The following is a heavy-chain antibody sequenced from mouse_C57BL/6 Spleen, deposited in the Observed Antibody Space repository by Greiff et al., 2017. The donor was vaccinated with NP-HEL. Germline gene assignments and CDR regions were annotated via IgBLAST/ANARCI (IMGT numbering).Heavy chain of an antibody. J-gene: IGHJ1*03. D-gene: IGHD3-3*01. V-gene: IGHV1-26*01. Sequence: VQLQQSGPELVKPGASVKISCKASGYTFTDYYMNWVKQSHGKSLEWIGDINPNNGGTSYNQKFKGKATLTVDKSSSTAYMELRSLTSEDSAVYYCARLGPWYFDVWGTGTTVTVSS. CDR3: ARLGPWYFDV. CDR2: INPNNGGT. CDR1: GYTFTDYY.